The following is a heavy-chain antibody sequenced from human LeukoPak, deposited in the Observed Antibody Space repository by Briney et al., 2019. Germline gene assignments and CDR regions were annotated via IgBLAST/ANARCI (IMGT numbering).Heavy chain of an antibody. CDR2: IYDRGPA. CDR3: ARSRQASGLFSS. V-gene: IGHV4-30-2*01. Sequence: PSQTLSLTCTVSGYAIISGGFSWNWIRQPPGKGLEWIGCIYDRGPAHYNPSLKSRFTISVDRPKNHFFLNVTSLTAADTAVYYCARSRQASGLFSSWGQGTLVVVSS. D-gene: IGHD3-10*01. CDR1: GYAIISGGFS. J-gene: IGHJ5*02.